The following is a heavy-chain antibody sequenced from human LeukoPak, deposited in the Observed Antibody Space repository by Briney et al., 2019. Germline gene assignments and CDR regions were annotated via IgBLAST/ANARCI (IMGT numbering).Heavy chain of an antibody. Sequence: GASVKVSCKASGYTFTGYYMHWVRQAPGQGLEWMGWINPNSGGTNCAQKFQGRVTMTRDTSISTAYMELSRLRSDDTAVYYCARDPRVGDSSGSYDYWGQGTLVTVSS. CDR1: GYTFTGYY. V-gene: IGHV1-2*02. D-gene: IGHD3-22*01. J-gene: IGHJ4*02. CDR2: INPNSGGT. CDR3: ARDPRVGDSSGSYDY.